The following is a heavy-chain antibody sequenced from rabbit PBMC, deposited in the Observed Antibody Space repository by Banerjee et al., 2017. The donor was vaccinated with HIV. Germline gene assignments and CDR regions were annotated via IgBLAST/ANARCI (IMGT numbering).Heavy chain of an antibody. CDR2: IYTGSSGTT. V-gene: IGHV1S45*01. J-gene: IGHJ4*01. D-gene: IGHD4-1*01. CDR3: MRYGTGWGDNL. CDR1: GFDFSRYYM. Sequence: QEQLEESGGGLVTPGRTLTLSCTASGFDFSRYYMSWVRQAPGKGLEWIGCIYTGSSGTTAYASWVNGRFTISKTSSTTVTLQMTSLTAADTATYFCMRYGTGWGDNLWGPGTLVTVS.